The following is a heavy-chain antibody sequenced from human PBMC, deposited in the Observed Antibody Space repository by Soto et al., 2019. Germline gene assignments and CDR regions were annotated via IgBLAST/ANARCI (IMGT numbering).Heavy chain of an antibody. CDR2: IYYSGST. Sequence: QVQLQESGPGLVKPSETLSLTCTVSGDSISNYYWSWIRQPPGKGLEWIGYIYYSGSTKYNPSLKSRRTISVDTSKNQCSLKLSSVTAADTAVYYCARHLWVGSSWYLGAFDIWGQGTMVTVSS. CDR3: ARHLWVGSSWYLGAFDI. CDR1: GDSISNYY. J-gene: IGHJ3*02. V-gene: IGHV4-59*08. D-gene: IGHD6-13*01.